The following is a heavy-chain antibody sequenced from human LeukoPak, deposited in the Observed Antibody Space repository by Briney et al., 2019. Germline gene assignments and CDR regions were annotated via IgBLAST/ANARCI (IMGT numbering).Heavy chain of an antibody. CDR2: INPNSGGT. CDR3: ARDYDILTGSPFDY. J-gene: IGHJ4*02. V-gene: IGHV1-2*02. Sequence: ASVKVSCKASGYTFTGYYMHWVRQAPGQGLEWMGWINPNSGGTNYAQKFQGRVTMTRDTSISTAYMELSRLRSDDTVVYYCARDYDILTGSPFDYWGQGTLVTVSS. CDR1: GYTFTGYY. D-gene: IGHD3-9*01.